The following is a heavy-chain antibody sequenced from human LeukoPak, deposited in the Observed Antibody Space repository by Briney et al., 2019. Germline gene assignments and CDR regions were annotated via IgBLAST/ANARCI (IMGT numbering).Heavy chain of an antibody. J-gene: IGHJ5*02. CDR2: IFYSGST. D-gene: IGHD3-10*01. V-gene: IGHV4-59*11. Sequence: SETLSLTCTVSGGSISSHYWSWIRQPPGKGLEWIGYIFYSGSTNYNPSLESRVTISVDKSKDQFSLKLKSVTAADTAVYYCARAGAWQIDPWGQGTLVTVSS. CDR3: ARAGAWQIDP. CDR1: GGSISSHY.